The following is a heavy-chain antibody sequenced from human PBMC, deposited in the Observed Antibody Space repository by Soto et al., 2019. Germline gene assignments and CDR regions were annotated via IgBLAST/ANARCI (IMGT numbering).Heavy chain of an antibody. D-gene: IGHD2-15*01. J-gene: IGHJ4*02. Sequence: SSETLSLTCAVYGGSFSGYYWSWIRQPPGKGLEWIGEINHSGSTNYNPSLKSRVTISVDTSKNQFSLKLSSVTAADTAVYYCARGLGDCSGGSCYLYYFDYWGQGTLVTVSS. V-gene: IGHV4-34*01. CDR2: INHSGST. CDR3: ARGLGDCSGGSCYLYYFDY. CDR1: GGSFSGYY.